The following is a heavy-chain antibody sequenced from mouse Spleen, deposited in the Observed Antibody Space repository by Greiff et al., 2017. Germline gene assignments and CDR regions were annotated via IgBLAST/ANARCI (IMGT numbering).Heavy chain of an antibody. D-gene: IGHD1-1*01. J-gene: IGHJ2*01. Sequence: QVQLQQSGAELARPGASVKLSCKASGYTFTSYWMQWVKQRPGQGLEWIGAIYPGDGDTRYTQKFKGKATLTADKSSSTAYMQLSSLASEDSAVYYCAREQNYYGSNYFDYWGQGTTLTVSS. CDR2: IYPGDGDT. V-gene: IGHV1-87*01. CDR3: AREQNYYGSNYFDY. CDR1: GYTFTSYW.